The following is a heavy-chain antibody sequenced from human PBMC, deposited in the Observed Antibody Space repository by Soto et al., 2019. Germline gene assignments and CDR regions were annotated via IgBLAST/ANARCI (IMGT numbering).Heavy chain of an antibody. Sequence: SETLSLTCAVCGGPFSGYYWSWIRQPPGKGLEWIGEINHSGSTNYNPSLKSRVTISVDTSKNQFSLKLSSVTAADTAVYYCARGTPCGGDCYRWFDPWGQGTLVTVSS. CDR2: INHSGST. J-gene: IGHJ5*02. V-gene: IGHV4-34*01. CDR3: ARGTPCGGDCYRWFDP. D-gene: IGHD2-21*02. CDR1: GGPFSGYY.